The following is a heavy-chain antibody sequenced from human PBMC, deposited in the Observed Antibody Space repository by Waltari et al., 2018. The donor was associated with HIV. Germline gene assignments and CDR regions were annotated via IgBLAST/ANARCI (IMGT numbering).Heavy chain of an antibody. CDR1: GAPVFSRVSS. CDR3: ARLDCSGGTCSPFDP. Sequence: QLQLQESGPGLVKPSETLSLHCTVSGAPVFSRVSSWGWIRQPPGRGLEWIGTLYYTGNTYYNPSLQSRVTISVGVSKNQFSLKLGSVSASDTAVYYCARLDCSGGTCSPFDPWGQGTLVTVSS. CDR2: LYYTGNT. D-gene: IGHD2-15*01. V-gene: IGHV4-39*01. J-gene: IGHJ5*02.